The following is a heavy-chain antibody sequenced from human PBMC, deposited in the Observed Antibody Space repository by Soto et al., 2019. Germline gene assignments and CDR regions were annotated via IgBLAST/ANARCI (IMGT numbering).Heavy chain of an antibody. D-gene: IGHD3-10*01. V-gene: IGHV4-59*01. Sequence: SETLSLTCSVSGVSIRSYFWSWIRQPPGKGLEWIGYTYYTADTKYSPSFESRATVSADPSKKQFSLSLSPVSAADTALYFCAGSKNRGESIDYWGQGALVTVSS. CDR2: TYYTADT. J-gene: IGHJ4*02. CDR3: AGSKNRGESIDY. CDR1: GVSIRSYF.